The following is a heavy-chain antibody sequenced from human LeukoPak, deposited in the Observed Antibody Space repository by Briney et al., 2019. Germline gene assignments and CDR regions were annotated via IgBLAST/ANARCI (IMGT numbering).Heavy chain of an antibody. CDR3: ASHKRGYCSGGSCDWSY. CDR1: GFTFSTHS. V-gene: IGHV3-21*04. CDR2: ISSSSSDI. Sequence: GGSLRLSCAASGFTFSTHSMNWVRQAPGKGLEWVSCISSSSSDIKYADSVKGRFTTSRDNAQNSLYLQMNSLRAEDTAVYYCASHKRGYCSGGSCDWSYWGQGTLVTVSS. J-gene: IGHJ4*02. D-gene: IGHD2-15*01.